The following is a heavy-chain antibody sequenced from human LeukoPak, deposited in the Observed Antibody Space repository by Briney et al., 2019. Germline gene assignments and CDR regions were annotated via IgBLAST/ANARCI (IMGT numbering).Heavy chain of an antibody. CDR3: ARVAGEGYFDY. J-gene: IGHJ4*02. Sequence: ASVKVSCKASGGTFSSYAISWVRQAPGQGLEWMGRIIPIFGTANYAQKFQGRVTITADKSTSTAYMELSGLRSEDTAVYYCARVAGEGYFDYWGQGTLVTVSS. D-gene: IGHD3-10*01. CDR2: IIPIFGTA. V-gene: IGHV1-69*06. CDR1: GGTFSSYA.